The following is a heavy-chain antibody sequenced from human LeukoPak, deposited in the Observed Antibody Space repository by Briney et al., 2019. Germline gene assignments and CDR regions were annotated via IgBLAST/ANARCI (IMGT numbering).Heavy chain of an antibody. J-gene: IGHJ4*02. Sequence: GRSLRLSCAASGFTFSSYAMHWVRQAPGKGLEWVAVISYDGSNKYYADSVKGRFTISRDNSKNTLYLQMNSLRAEDTAVYYCASGQVTFPLDYWGQGTLVTVSS. D-gene: IGHD2-21*02. CDR1: GFTFSSYA. CDR2: ISYDGSNK. CDR3: ASGQVTFPLDY. V-gene: IGHV3-30-3*01.